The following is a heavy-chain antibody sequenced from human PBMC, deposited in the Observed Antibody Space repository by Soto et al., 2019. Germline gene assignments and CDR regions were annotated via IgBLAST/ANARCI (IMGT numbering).Heavy chain of an antibody. D-gene: IGHD3-10*01. V-gene: IGHV3-23*01. CDR1: GFTFRTYA. CDR3: AKIPTGSGSSKFDY. Sequence: LRLSCAASGFTFRTYAMNWVRQAPGKGLEWISAISGSGSFTHYADSVRGRFTISRDNSQNQLYLQMNNLRGDDTAMYYCAKIPTGSGSSKFDYWGQGIQVTVSS. CDR2: ISGSGSFT. J-gene: IGHJ4*02.